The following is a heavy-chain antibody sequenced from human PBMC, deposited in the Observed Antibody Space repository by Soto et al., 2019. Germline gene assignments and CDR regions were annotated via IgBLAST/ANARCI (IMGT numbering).Heavy chain of an antibody. Sequence: QLVESGGDLVQPGGSLRLSCVASGFNFIWLNWVRQTPGKGLEWVATIKEDGSEKYYVDSVTGRFTISRDKVENSMFLQMNSLRGEDTAVYYCARTRVGSYSFDLWGQGTNVTVSS. CDR3: ARTRVGSYSFDL. V-gene: IGHV3-7*05. J-gene: IGHJ3*01. CDR2: IKEDGSEK. CDR1: GFNFIW. D-gene: IGHD1-26*01.